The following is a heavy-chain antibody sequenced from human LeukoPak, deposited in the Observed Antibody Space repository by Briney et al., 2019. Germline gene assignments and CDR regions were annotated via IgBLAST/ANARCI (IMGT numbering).Heavy chain of an antibody. Sequence: GGSLRLSCAASGFTVSSNHMSWVRQAPGKGLEWVSVIYSGGSTYYADSVKGRFTISRDNSKNTLYLQMNSLRAEDTAVYYCARGPAHYCGGDCWYFDYWGQGTLVTVSS. CDR1: GFTVSSNH. V-gene: IGHV3-66*01. J-gene: IGHJ4*02. D-gene: IGHD2-21*02. CDR2: IYSGGST. CDR3: ARGPAHYCGGDCWYFDY.